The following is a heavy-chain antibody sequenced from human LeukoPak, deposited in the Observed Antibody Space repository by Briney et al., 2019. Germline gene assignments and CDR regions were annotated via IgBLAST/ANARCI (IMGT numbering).Heavy chain of an antibody. J-gene: IGHJ4*02. CDR1: GGSFSGYY. V-gene: IGHV4-34*01. D-gene: IGHD3-22*01. CDR2: INHSGST. CDR3: ARLVSFYYDSSGYYYN. Sequence: SETLSLTCAVYGGSFSGYYWSWIRQPPGKGLECIGEINHSGSTNYNPSLKSRVTISVDTSKNQFSLKLSSVTAADTAVYYCARLVSFYYDSSGYYYNWGQGTLVTVSS.